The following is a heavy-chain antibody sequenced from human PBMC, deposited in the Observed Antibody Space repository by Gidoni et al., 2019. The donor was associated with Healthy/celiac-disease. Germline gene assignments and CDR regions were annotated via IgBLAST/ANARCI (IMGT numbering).Heavy chain of an antibody. CDR3: AKSVGATRGGGIFDY. CDR2: ISGSGGST. Sequence: EVQLLESGGGLVQLGGSLSLSCPASVFPFGRYAMSWVSQAPGKGLEWVSAISGSGGSTYYADSVKGRFTISRDNSKNTLYLQMNSLRAEDTAVYYCAKSVGATRGGGIFDYWGQGTLVTVSS. J-gene: IGHJ4*02. D-gene: IGHD1-26*01. V-gene: IGHV3-23*01. CDR1: VFPFGRYA.